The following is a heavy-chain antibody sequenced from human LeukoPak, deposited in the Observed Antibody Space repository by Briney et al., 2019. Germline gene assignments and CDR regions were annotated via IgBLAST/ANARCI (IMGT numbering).Heavy chain of an antibody. CDR1: GFTFDDYA. J-gene: IGHJ4*02. Sequence: GRSLRLSCAASGFTFDDYAMHWVRQAPGEGLEWVSGISWNSGSIGYADSVKGRFTISRDNSKNSLYLQMNSLRTEDTALYYCAKGRGSLYYFDYWGQGTLVTVSS. D-gene: IGHD1-26*01. CDR2: ISWNSGSI. CDR3: AKGRGSLYYFDY. V-gene: IGHV3-9*01.